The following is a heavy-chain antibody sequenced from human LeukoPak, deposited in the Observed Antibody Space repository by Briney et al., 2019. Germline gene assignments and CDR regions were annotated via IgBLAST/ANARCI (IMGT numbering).Heavy chain of an antibody. CDR2: IIPIFGTA. CDR1: GGTFSSYA. D-gene: IGHD3-22*01. V-gene: IGHV1-69*13. CDR3: ARAFNSPLYYYDSSGRGHEYFQH. Sequence: SVKVSCKASGGTFSSYAISWVRQAPGQGLEWMGGIIPIFGTANYAQKFQGRVTITADESTSTAYMELSSLRSEGTAVYYCARAFNSPLYYYDSSGRGHEYFQHWGQGTLVTVSS. J-gene: IGHJ1*01.